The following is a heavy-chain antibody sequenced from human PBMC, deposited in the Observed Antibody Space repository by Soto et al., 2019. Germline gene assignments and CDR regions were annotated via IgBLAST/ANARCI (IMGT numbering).Heavy chain of an antibody. CDR1: GYSFTSYW. CDR3: ARHSRDIVATIQVDYGMDV. CDR2: IYPGDSDT. Sequence: PGESLTISYKGSGYSFTSYWIGWVRQMPGKGLEWMGIIYPGDSDTRYSPSFQGQVTISADKSISTAYLQWSSLKASDTAMYYCARHSRDIVATIQVDYGMDVWGQGTTVTVSS. D-gene: IGHD5-12*01. V-gene: IGHV5-51*01. J-gene: IGHJ6*02.